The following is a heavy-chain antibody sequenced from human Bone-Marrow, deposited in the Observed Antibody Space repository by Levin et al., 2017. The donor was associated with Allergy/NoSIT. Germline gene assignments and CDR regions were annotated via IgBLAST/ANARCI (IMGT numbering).Heavy chain of an antibody. J-gene: IGHJ4*02. CDR1: GGSISNNNYY. D-gene: IGHD6-19*01. V-gene: IGHV4-39*07. CDR3: ARDSIAVAGLAF. Sequence: SETLSLTCTVSGGSISNNNYYWGWVRQPPGTGLEWIGSIYYGGRTYYNLSLKSRVTLSVDTSKNQFSLKLSSVTAADTAVYYCARDSIAVAGLAFWGQGTLVTVSS. CDR2: IYYGGRT.